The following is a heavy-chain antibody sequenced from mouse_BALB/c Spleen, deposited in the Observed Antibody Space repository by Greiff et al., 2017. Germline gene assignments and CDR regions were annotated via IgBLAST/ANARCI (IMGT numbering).Heavy chain of an antibody. CDR3: ARSANWDHYYAMDY. CDR2: ISSGGGNT. V-gene: IGHV5-9*03. Sequence: EVMLVESGGGLVKPGGSLKLSCAASGFTFSSYTMSWVRQTPEKRLEWVATISSGGGNTYYPDSVKGRFTISRDNAKNNLYLQMSSLRSEDTALYYCARSANWDHYYAMDYWGQGTSVTVSS. D-gene: IGHD4-1*01. CDR1: GFTFSSYT. J-gene: IGHJ4*01.